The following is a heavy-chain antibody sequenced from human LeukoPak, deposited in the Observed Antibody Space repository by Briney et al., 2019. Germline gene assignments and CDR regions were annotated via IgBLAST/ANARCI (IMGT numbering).Heavy chain of an antibody. Sequence: GGSLRLSCAASGFTFSSYEMNWVRQAPGKGLEWVSYISSSGSTIYYADSVRGRFTISRDNAKNSLYRQMNSLRAVDTAVYYCAREVSGYDFGYWGQGTLVTVSS. CDR3: AREVSGYDFGY. D-gene: IGHD5-12*01. CDR1: GFTFSSYE. V-gene: IGHV3-48*03. CDR2: ISSSGSTI. J-gene: IGHJ4*02.